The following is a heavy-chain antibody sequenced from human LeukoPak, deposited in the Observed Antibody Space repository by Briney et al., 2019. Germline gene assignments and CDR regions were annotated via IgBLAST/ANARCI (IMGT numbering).Heavy chain of an antibody. Sequence: SETLSLTCTVSGGSISTFYWTWIRQPAGKALEWIGRINNSGSTNYNPSLRSRVSMSVDRSKNQFSVTLSSVTAADTAVYFCARFTAFNYYYAMDVWGQGTTVIV. CDR2: INNSGST. CDR3: ARFTAFNYYYAMDV. CDR1: GGSISTFY. V-gene: IGHV4-4*07. D-gene: IGHD3-3*02. J-gene: IGHJ6*01.